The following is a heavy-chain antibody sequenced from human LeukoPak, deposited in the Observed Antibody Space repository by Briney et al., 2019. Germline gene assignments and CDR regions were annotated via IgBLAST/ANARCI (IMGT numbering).Heavy chain of an antibody. V-gene: IGHV4-59*01. J-gene: IGHJ4*02. Sequence: SATLSLTCTVSGGSISSYYWSWIRQPPGKGLEWIGYIYYSGSTNYNPSLKSRVTISVDTSKNQFSLKLSSVTAADTAVYYCAREYSSGWYSFGYWGQGTLVTASS. CDR2: IYYSGST. CDR1: GGSISSYY. CDR3: AREYSSGWYSFGY. D-gene: IGHD6-19*01.